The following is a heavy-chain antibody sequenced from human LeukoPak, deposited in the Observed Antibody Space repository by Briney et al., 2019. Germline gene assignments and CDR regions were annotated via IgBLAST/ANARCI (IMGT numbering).Heavy chain of an antibody. CDR1: GFSFSSYN. CDR3: ARGPTMKMDV. CDR2: ITSSSTYT. J-gene: IGHJ6*04. Sequence: GGSLRLSCAASGFSFSSYNMNWVRLTPGKGLEWVSSITSSSTYTFYADSVKGRFTISRDNAKNSLYLQMNSLRAEDTAVYYCARGPTMKMDVWGKGTTVTVSS. D-gene: IGHD3-22*01. V-gene: IGHV3-21*01.